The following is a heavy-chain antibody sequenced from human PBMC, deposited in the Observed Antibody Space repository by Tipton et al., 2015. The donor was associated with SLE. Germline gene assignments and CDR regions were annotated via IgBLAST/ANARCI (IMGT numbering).Heavy chain of an antibody. Sequence: QSGPEVKKPGASVKVSCKASGYTFSNYYIHWVRQAPGQGLEWMGIINPSGGSPSNAQKFQGRVTMTRDTSTSTVYMELSSLRSEDTAVYYCGSGYPDYWGQGTLVTVS. J-gene: IGHJ4*02. D-gene: IGHD3-22*01. CDR2: INPSGGSP. CDR1: GYTFSNYY. CDR3: GSGYPDY. V-gene: IGHV1-46*01.